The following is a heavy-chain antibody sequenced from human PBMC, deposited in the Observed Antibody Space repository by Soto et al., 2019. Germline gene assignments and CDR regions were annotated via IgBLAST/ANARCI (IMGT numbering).Heavy chain of an antibody. CDR2: IWYDGSNK. Sequence: QVQLVESGGGVVQPGRSVRLSCAASGFTFSSYGMHWVRQAPGKGLEWVAVIWYDGSNKYYADSVKGRFTISRDNSKNTLYLQMNSLRAEDTAVYYCARDSPYCSSTSCYMWNYYYYYGMDVWGQGTTVTVSS. CDR3: ARDSPYCSSTSCYMWNYYYYYGMDV. V-gene: IGHV3-33*01. CDR1: GFTFSSYG. D-gene: IGHD2-2*02. J-gene: IGHJ6*02.